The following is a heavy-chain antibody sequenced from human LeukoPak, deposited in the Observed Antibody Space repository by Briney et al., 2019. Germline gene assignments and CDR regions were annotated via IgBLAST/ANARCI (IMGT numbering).Heavy chain of an antibody. CDR1: GGSFSGYY. J-gene: IGHJ4*02. V-gene: IGHV4-34*01. D-gene: IGHD2-15*01. CDR2: INHSGST. Sequence: PSETLSLTCAVYGGSFSGYYWSWIRQPPGKGLEWIGEINHSGSTNYNPSLKSRVTISVDTSKNQFSLKLSSVTAADTAVYYCARLYCSGGSCRHPVLFDYWGQGTLVTVSS. CDR3: ARLYCSGGSCRHPVLFDY.